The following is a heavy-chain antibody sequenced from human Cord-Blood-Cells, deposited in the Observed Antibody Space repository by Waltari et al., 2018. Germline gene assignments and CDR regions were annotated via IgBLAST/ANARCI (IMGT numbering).Heavy chain of an antibody. J-gene: IGHJ4*02. CDR2: IYYSGST. Sequence: QLQLQESGPGLVKPSETLSLTCTVSGGSIRSSSYYWGWIRQPPGKGLEWIGSIYYSGSTYYNPSLKSRVTISVDTSKNQFSLKLSSVTAADTAVYYCARGPPYDSSGYYYFDYWGQGTLVTVSS. D-gene: IGHD3-22*01. V-gene: IGHV4-39*07. CDR3: ARGPPYDSSGYYYFDY. CDR1: GGSIRSSSYY.